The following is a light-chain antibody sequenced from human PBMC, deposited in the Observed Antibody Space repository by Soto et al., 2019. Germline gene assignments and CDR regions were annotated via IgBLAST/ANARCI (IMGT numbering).Light chain of an antibody. J-gene: IGLJ1*01. CDR1: NSNVESNV. Sequence: QSVLTLTPSASGTTAQRFTSSCYGGNSNVESNVVHWYQQLPGTTPRRLIHSNDRRPSGVPDRFSGSKSGTSASLAINGLQSEDEADYYCASWTDTLNAYVFGAATKVTVL. CDR2: SND. CDR3: ASWTDTLNAYV. V-gene: IGLV1-44*01.